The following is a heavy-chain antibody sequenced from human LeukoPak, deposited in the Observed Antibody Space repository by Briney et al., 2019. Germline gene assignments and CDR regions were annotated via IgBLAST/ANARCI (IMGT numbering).Heavy chain of an antibody. V-gene: IGHV3-30*18. CDR2: ISYDGSNK. Sequence: GGSLRLSCAASVFTFSSYSMNWVRQAPGQGLEWVAVISYDGSNKYYADSVKGRFTISRDNSKNTLYLQMNSLRAEDTAVYYCAKAGLNPFDYWGQGTLVTVSS. CDR1: VFTFSSYS. CDR3: AKAGLNPFDY. J-gene: IGHJ4*02. D-gene: IGHD1-14*01.